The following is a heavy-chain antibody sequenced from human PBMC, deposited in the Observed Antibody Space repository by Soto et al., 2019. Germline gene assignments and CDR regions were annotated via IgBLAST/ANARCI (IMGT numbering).Heavy chain of an antibody. CDR2: IIPIFGTA. J-gene: IGHJ6*02. D-gene: IGHD3-10*01. V-gene: IGHV1-69*01. CDR3: ALWGFRDGNNTKYNYSGMDV. Sequence: VQLVQSGAEVKKPGSSVKLSCKASGGTFNRYTISWVRQAPGQGLEWMGGIIPIFGTANYAQKCQGRVAIIADESTSAAYMELRSLRSEDTAVYYCALWGFRDGNNTKYNYSGMDVWGQGTKVTVSS. CDR1: GGTFNRYT.